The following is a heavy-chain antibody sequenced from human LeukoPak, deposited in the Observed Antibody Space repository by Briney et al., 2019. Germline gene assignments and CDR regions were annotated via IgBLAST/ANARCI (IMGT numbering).Heavy chain of an antibody. CDR3: ARVRDYYDSSGYHLAYYFDY. V-gene: IGHV1-69*13. J-gene: IGHJ4*02. CDR1: GGTFSSYA. CDR2: IIPIFGTA. D-gene: IGHD3-22*01. Sequence: SVKVSCKAPGGTFSSYAISWVRQAPGQGLEWMGGIIPIFGTANYAQKFQGRVTITADESTSTAYMELSSLRSEDTAMYYCARVRDYYDSSGYHLAYYFDYWGQGTLVTVSS.